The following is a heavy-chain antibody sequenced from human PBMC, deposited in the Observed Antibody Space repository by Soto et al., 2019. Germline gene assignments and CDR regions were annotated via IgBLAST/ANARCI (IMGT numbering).Heavy chain of an antibody. CDR2: ISYDGSNK. D-gene: IGHD3-10*01. J-gene: IGHJ6*02. Sequence: QVQLVESVGGVVQPGRSLRLSCAASGFTFSSYGMHWVRQAPGKGLEWVAVISYDGSNKYYADSVKVRFTISRDNSKNTRYLQMNSLTAEATAVYYCAKATAVQRGESRYYYYDMDFWGQGTTVAVAS. CDR1: GFTFSSYG. V-gene: IGHV3-30*18. CDR3: AKATAVQRGESRYYYYDMDF.